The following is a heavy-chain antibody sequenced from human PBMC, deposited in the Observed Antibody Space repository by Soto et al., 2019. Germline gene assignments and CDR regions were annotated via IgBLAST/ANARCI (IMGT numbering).Heavy chain of an antibody. CDR1: GFTFSSYW. Sequence: GGSLRLSCAASGFTFSSYWMSWVRQAPGKGLEWVANIKQDGSEKYYVDSVKGRFTISRDNAKNSLYLQMNSLRAEDTAVYYCARDHRIDIVVVPVAIGWGQGTLVTVSS. J-gene: IGHJ4*02. CDR3: ARDHRIDIVVVPVAIG. D-gene: IGHD2-2*01. CDR2: IKQDGSEK. V-gene: IGHV3-7*03.